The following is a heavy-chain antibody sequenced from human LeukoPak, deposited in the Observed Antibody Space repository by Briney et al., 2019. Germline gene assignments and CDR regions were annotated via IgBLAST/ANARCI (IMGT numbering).Heavy chain of an antibody. Sequence: SETLSLTCTLSSRPNRRYYGRGIPHSPGRAPEWLGYIYYSGCTNWNPSLKSRVTMSVDTSKNQFSLKVTSVNAADTAGYYCARFRNFVSDIWGQGTMVTVSS. D-gene: IGHD3-16*01. CDR2: IYYSGCT. CDR1: SRPNRRYY. J-gene: IGHJ3*02. V-gene: IGHV4-59*12. CDR3: ARFRNFVSDI.